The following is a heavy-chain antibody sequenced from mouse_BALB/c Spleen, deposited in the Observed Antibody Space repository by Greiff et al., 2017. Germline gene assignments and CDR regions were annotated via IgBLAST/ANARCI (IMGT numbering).Heavy chain of an antibody. Sequence: DVMLVESGGGLVKPGGSLKLSCAASGFTFSSYAMSWVRQSPEKRLEWVAEISSGGSYTYYPDTVTGRFTISRDNAKNTLYLEMSSLRSEDTAMYYCASMITGAMDYWGQGTSVTVSS. V-gene: IGHV5-9-4*01. J-gene: IGHJ4*01. CDR2: ISSGGSYT. D-gene: IGHD2-4*01. CDR1: GFTFSSYA. CDR3: ASMITGAMDY.